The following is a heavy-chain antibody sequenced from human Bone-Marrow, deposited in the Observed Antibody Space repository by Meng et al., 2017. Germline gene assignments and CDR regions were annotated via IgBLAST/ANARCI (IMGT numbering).Heavy chain of an antibody. V-gene: IGHV3-13*01. CDR3: ARGRVGYYYDSSGYYFDY. J-gene: IGHJ4*02. Sequence: GESLKIPCAASGFTFSSYDMHWVRQATGKGLEWVSAIGTAGDTYYPGSVKGRFTISRENAKNSLYLQMNSLRAGDTAVYYCARGRVGYYYDSSGYYFDYWGQGTLVTVSS. CDR2: IGTAGDT. D-gene: IGHD3-22*01. CDR1: GFTFSSYD.